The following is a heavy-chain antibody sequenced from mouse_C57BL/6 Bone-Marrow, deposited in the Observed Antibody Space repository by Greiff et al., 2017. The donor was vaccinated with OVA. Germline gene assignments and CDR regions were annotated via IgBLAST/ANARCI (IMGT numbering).Heavy chain of an antibody. CDR3: ARYRRDYYGSRNFDY. V-gene: IGHV7-3*01. J-gene: IGHJ2*01. Sequence: EVQGVESGGGLVQPGGSLSLSCAASGFTFTDYYMSWVRQPPGKALEWLGFIRNKANGYTTEYSASVKGRFTISRDNSQSILYLQMKALRAEDSATYYCARYRRDYYGSRNFDYWGQGTTLTVSS. D-gene: IGHD1-1*01. CDR2: IRNKANGYTT. CDR1: GFTFTDYY.